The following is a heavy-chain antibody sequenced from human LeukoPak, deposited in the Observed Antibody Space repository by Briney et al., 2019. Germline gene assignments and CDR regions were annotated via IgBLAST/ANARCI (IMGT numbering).Heavy chain of an antibody. CDR2: TSSSDAGT. D-gene: IGHD2-21*01. J-gene: IGHJ4*02. CDR1: GFSLSSHA. CDR3: ARAPVTSCRGAYCYPFDY. Sequence: GGSLRLSCAASGFSLSSHAMSWVRQAPGKGLEWVSATSSSDAGTYYADSVRGRFTISRDNSKNTLYLQMNSLWAEDAAVYFCARAPVTSCRGAYCYPFDYWGQGTLVTVSS. V-gene: IGHV3-23*01.